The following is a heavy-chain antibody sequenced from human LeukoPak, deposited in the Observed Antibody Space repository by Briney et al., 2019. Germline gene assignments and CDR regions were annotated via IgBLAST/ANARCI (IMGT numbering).Heavy chain of an antibody. D-gene: IGHD2-2*01. CDR2: IYHSGST. CDR3: ARGSLSSARRGSYYFDY. Sequence: SETLSLTCAVSGGSICSGGYSWSWIRQPPGKGLEWIGYIYHSGSTYCNPSLKSRVTISVDRSKNQFSLKLSSVTAADTAVYYCARGSLSSARRGSYYFDYWGQGTLVTVSS. J-gene: IGHJ4*02. V-gene: IGHV4-30-2*01. CDR1: GGSICSGGYS.